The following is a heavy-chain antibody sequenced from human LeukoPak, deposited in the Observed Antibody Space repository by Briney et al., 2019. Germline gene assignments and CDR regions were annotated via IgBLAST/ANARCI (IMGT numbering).Heavy chain of an antibody. Sequence: PGGSLRLSCAASAITFSDYYMSWIRQAPGKGLEWVSYISSGGSTIYHADSVKGRFTISRDNAKNSLYLQMSSLRAGDTAVYYCSRYPPKQDTYGDNPYYNYMDVWGQGTTVTVSS. V-gene: IGHV3-11*01. CDR2: ISSGGSTI. CDR1: AITFSDYY. J-gene: IGHJ6*03. CDR3: SRYPPKQDTYGDNPYYNYMDV. D-gene: IGHD5-18*01.